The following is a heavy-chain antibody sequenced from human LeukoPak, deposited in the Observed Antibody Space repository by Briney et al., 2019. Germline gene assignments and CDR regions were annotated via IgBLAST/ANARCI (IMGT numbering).Heavy chain of an antibody. J-gene: IGHJ6*03. CDR3: AKDGSWGDYYFYFYIDV. CDR2: ISGSGHYT. Sequence: GGSLRLSCEVSGFTFGNYAMSWVRQAPGKGLEWISGISGSGHYTYTADSLKGRFTISRDNSKNTLYLQMNSLRAEDTALHYCAKDGSWGDYYFYFYIDVWGKGTTVTVSS. V-gene: IGHV3-23*01. CDR1: GFTFGNYA. D-gene: IGHD3-16*01.